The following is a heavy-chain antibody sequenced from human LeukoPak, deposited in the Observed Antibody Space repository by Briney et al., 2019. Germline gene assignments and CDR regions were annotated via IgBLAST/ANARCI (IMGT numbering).Heavy chain of an antibody. V-gene: IGHV1-46*01. J-gene: IGHJ4*02. D-gene: IGHD2-15*01. CDR3: ARGFCSGGSCYAYDS. CDR1: GYTFSTYY. CDR2: IDPSGGST. Sequence: ASVKVSCKASGYTFSTYYMHWVRQAPGQGLELMGVIDPSGGSTNYARKFQGRVPMTSYTSPSTVYMELSSLRSEDTAVYYCARGFCSGGSCYAYDSWGQGALVTVSS.